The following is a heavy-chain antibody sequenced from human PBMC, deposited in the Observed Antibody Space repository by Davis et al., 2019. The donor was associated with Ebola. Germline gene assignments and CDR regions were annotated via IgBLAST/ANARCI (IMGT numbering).Heavy chain of an antibody. D-gene: IGHD6-19*01. CDR1: GFTVSSNY. Sequence: GESLKISCAASGFTVSSNYMSWVRQAPGKGLEWVSVIYSGGSTYYADSVKGRFTISRHNSKNTLYLQMNSLRAEDTAVYYCASGVRSRGDGIAVAGKPKYYYYYYGMDVWGQGTTVTVSS. CDR2: IYSGGST. J-gene: IGHJ6*02. CDR3: ASGVRSRGDGIAVAGKPKYYYYYYGMDV. V-gene: IGHV3-53*04.